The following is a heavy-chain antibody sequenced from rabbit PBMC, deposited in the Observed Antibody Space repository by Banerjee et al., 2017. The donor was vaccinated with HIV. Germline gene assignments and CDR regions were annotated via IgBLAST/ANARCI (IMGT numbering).Heavy chain of an antibody. J-gene: IGHJ4*01. Sequence: QSLEESGGDLVKPGASLTLTCKASGFTLSNYWICWVRQAPGKGLEWIGCINSSSRNVVYASWATGRFTISKTSSTTVTLQMTSLTAADTATYLCARDLAGVIGWNFNLWGPGTLVTVS. CDR3: ARDLAGVIGWNFNL. D-gene: IGHD4-1*01. CDR2: INSSSRNV. V-gene: IGHV1S40*01. CDR1: GFTLSNYW.